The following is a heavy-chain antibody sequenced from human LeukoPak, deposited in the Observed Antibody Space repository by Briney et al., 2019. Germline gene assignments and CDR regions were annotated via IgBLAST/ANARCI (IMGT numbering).Heavy chain of an antibody. V-gene: IGHV4-59*01. Sequence: ASETLSLTCTVSGGSISSYYWSWIRQPPGKGLEWIGYIYYSGSTNYNPSLKSRVTISVDTSKNQFSLKLSSVTAADTAVYYCAREVYSSSWYRGHFAYWGQGTLVTVSS. D-gene: IGHD6-13*01. CDR3: AREVYSSSWYRGHFAY. J-gene: IGHJ4*02. CDR2: IYYSGST. CDR1: GGSISSYY.